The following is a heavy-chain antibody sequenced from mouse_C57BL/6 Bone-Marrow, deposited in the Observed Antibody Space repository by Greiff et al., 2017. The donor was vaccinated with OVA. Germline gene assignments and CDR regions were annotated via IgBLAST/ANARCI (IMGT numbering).Heavy chain of an antibody. Sequence: EVQLQESGPGLVKPSQSLSLTCSVTGYSITSGYYWNWIRQFPGNKLEWMGYISYDGSNNYNPSLKNRISITRDTSKNQFFLKLNAVTTEDTATYYCARGGNYLDDWGQGTSVTVSS. V-gene: IGHV3-6*01. CDR2: ISYDGSN. J-gene: IGHJ4*01. CDR3: ARGGNYLDD. CDR1: GYSITSGYY. D-gene: IGHD2-1*01.